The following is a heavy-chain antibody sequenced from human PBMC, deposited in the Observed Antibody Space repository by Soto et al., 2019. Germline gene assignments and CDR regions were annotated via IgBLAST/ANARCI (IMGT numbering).Heavy chain of an antibody. J-gene: IGHJ5*02. CDR1: GGSISSYY. V-gene: IGHV4-59*01. CDR2: IFDSGST. CDR3: ARDRRVVVGPGWVGWFDP. Sequence: SETLSLTCTVSGGSISSYYWSWIRQPPGKGLEWIGSIFDSGSTNYNPSLKSRVTISLDTSKNQFSLKLSSLTSADTAVYYCARDRRVVVGPGWVGWFDPWGQGTLVTVSS. D-gene: IGHD3-22*01.